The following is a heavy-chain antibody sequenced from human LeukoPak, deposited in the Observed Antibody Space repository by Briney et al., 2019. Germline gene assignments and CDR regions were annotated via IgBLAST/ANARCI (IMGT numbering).Heavy chain of an antibody. J-gene: IGHJ4*02. CDR2: INHSGST. CDR3: AGSYYYDSSGPYFDY. Sequence: SETLSLTCAVYGGSFSGYYWSWIRQPPGKGLEWIGEINHSGSTNYNPSLKSRVTIPVDTSKNQFSLKLSSVTAADTAVYYCAGSYYYDSSGPYFDYWGQGTLVTVSP. D-gene: IGHD3-22*01. V-gene: IGHV4-34*01. CDR1: GGSFSGYY.